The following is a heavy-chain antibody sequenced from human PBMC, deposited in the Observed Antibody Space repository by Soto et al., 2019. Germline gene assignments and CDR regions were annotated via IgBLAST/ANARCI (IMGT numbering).Heavy chain of an antibody. Sequence: EVQLVEAGGGLVQPGGTLRLSCAASGFTFGDHYMDWVRQAPGKGLEWVGRSRNKAKGYTTDYAASVKGRFTISRDDSQNALYLQMNSLKIEDTAVYYCARDMAEQWLPTGDHHYFYGLDVWGQGTTVTVSS. CDR1: GFTFGDHY. D-gene: IGHD6-19*01. CDR2: SRNKAKGYTT. J-gene: IGHJ6*02. CDR3: ARDMAEQWLPTGDHHYFYGLDV. V-gene: IGHV3-72*01.